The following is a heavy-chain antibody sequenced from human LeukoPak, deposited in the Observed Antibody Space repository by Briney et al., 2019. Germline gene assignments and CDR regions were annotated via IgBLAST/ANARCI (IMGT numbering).Heavy chain of an antibody. CDR3: ARLKLLWSNYFDY. V-gene: IGHV3-7*01. CDR1: GFTFSSYW. D-gene: IGHD2-2*01. Sequence: GGSLRLSCAAPGFTFSSYWMSWVRQAPGKGLEWVANIKQDGSEKYYVDSVKGRFTISRDNAKNSLYLQMNSLRAEDTAVYYCARLKLLWSNYFDYWGQGTLVTVSS. CDR2: IKQDGSEK. J-gene: IGHJ4*02.